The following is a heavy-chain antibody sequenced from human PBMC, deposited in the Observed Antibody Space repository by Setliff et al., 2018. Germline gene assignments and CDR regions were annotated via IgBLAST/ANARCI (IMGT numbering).Heavy chain of an antibody. CDR3: ARVVGADGIGIDY. Sequence: PGESLKLSCRGSGYTFSDYWIGWVRQMPGKGLEWMGIIYPGDSDTRYSPSFQGQVTFSADKSISTAYLQWSSLKASGTATYYCARVVGADGIGIDYWGQGTGVTVSS. V-gene: IGHV5-51*01. J-gene: IGHJ4*02. D-gene: IGHD2-15*01. CDR1: GYTFSDYW. CDR2: IYPGDSDT.